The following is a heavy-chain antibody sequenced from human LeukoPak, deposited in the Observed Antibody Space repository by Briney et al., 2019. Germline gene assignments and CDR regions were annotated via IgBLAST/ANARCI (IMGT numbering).Heavy chain of an antibody. Sequence: SGESLKISCKGSGYSFTSYWIGWVRQMPGKGLEWMGIIYPGDSDTRYSPSFQGQVTISADKSISTAYLQWRSLKASDTAMYYCARLCRGYSYGGVCGGDWFDPWGQGTLVTVSS. J-gene: IGHJ5*02. D-gene: IGHD5-18*01. CDR2: IYPGDSDT. CDR3: ARLCRGYSYGGVCGGDWFDP. V-gene: IGHV5-51*01. CDR1: GYSFTSYW.